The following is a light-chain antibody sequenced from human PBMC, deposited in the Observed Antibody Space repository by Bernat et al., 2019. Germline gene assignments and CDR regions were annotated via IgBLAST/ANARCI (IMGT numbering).Light chain of an antibody. CDR3: MQVTQFPYT. J-gene: IGKJ2*01. CDR2: ESS. Sequence: DIVLTQTPLLSPVTLGQPASISCRSSQRLVQSNGNSYLSWLQQRPGQPPRLLMYESSNRFSGVPDRFSGSGAGTDFTLKISMVEAADVGLYYCMQVTQFPYTFGQGTKLRIK. CDR1: QRLVQSNGNSY. V-gene: IGKV2-24*01.